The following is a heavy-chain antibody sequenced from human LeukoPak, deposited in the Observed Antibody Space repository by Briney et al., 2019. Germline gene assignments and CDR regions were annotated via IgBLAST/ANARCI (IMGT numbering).Heavy chain of an antibody. D-gene: IGHD1-26*01. CDR3: ARATWDPNYYYYMDV. CDR1: GFTFSSYT. J-gene: IGHJ6*03. V-gene: IGHV3-21*01. Sequence: PGGSLRLSCVASGFTFSSYTMKWVRQAPGKGLEWVSSISSSSSYIYYADSVKGRFTISRDNAKNSLFLQMNSLRAEDTAVYFCARATWDPNYYYYMDVWGKGTTVTISS. CDR2: ISSSSSYI.